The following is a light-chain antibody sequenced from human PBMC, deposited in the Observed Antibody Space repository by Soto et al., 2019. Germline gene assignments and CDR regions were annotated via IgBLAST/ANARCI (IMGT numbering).Light chain of an antibody. CDR1: SSDVGGYNY. CDR2: DVS. CDR3: SSYISSSLVV. V-gene: IGLV2-14*01. J-gene: IGLJ2*01. Sequence: QPASVSGSPGQSITISCTGTSSDVGGYNYVSWYQQHPGKAPKLMIYDVSNRPSGVSYRFSGSKSGNTASLTISGLQAEDEADYYCSSYISSSLVVFGGGTKLTVL.